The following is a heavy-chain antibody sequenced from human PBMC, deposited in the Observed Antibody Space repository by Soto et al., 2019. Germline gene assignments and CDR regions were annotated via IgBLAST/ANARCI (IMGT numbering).Heavy chain of an antibody. CDR1: SGSISLYY. D-gene: IGHD5-18*01. CDR2: IYYSGST. Sequence: TSETLSLTCTVSSGSISLYYWTWIRQPPGKGLEWIGYIYYSGSTNYNPSLKSRVTMSIDTSKNQFSLKLTSVTAADTAVYYCATYDVDTAMDHWGQGTLVTVS. CDR3: ATYDVDTAMDH. J-gene: IGHJ4*02. V-gene: IGHV4-59*08.